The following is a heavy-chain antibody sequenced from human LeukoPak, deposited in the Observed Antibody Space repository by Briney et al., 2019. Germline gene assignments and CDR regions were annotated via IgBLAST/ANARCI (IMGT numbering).Heavy chain of an antibody. CDR2: ISYDGSNK. Sequence: GRSLRLSCAASGFTFSSYAMHWVRQAPGKGLEWVAVISYDGSNKYYADSVKGRFTISRDNSKNTLYLQMNSLRAEDTAVYYCALPRRGAFDIWGQGTMVTVSS. J-gene: IGHJ3*02. CDR1: GFTFSSYA. CDR3: ALPRRGAFDI. V-gene: IGHV3-30-3*01.